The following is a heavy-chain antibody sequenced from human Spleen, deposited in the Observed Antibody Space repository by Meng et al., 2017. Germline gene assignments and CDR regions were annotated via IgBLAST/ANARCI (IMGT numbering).Heavy chain of an antibody. D-gene: IGHD1-26*01. CDR2: INPNSGGT. CDR1: GGTFSSYA. Sequence: ASVKVSCKASGGTFSSYAISWVRQAPGQGLEWMGWINPNSGGTNYAQKFQGRVTMTRDTSISTAYMELSRLRSDDTAVYYCAREKRELLIDYWGQGTLVTVSS. J-gene: IGHJ4*02. V-gene: IGHV1-2*02. CDR3: AREKRELLIDY.